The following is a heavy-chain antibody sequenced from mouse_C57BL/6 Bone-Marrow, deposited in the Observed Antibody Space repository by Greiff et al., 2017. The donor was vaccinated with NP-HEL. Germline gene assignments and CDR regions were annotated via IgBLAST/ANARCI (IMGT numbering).Heavy chain of an antibody. Sequence: EVMLVESGGDLVKPGGSLKLSCAASGFTFSSYGMSWVRPTPDKRLEWVATISSGGSYTYYPDSVKGRFTISRDNAKTTLYLQMSSLKSEDTAMYYCARHLLLRYYFDYWGQGTTLTVSS. CDR1: GFTFSSYG. D-gene: IGHD1-1*01. CDR2: ISSGGSYT. CDR3: ARHLLLRYYFDY. V-gene: IGHV5-6*02. J-gene: IGHJ2*01.